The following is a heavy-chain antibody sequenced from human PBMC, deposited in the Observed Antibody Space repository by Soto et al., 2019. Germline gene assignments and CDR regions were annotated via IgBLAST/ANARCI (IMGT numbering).Heavy chain of an antibody. CDR2: ISWNSGSI. Sequence: PGGSLRLSCAASGFTFDDYAMHWVRQAPGKGLEWVSGISWNSGSIGYADSVKGRFTISRDNAKNSLYLQMNSLRAEDTALYYCAKDTGDFWSGKHYGMDVWGQGTTVTVSS. V-gene: IGHV3-9*01. D-gene: IGHD3-3*01. CDR3: AKDTGDFWSGKHYGMDV. J-gene: IGHJ6*02. CDR1: GFTFDDYA.